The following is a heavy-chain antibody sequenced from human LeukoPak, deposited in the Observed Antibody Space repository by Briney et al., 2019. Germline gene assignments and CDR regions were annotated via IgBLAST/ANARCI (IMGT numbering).Heavy chain of an antibody. Sequence: GASVKVSCKASGYTFTGYYMHWVRQAPGQGLEWMGWINPNSGGTNYAQKFQGRVTMTRDTSISTAYMELSRLRSDDTAVYYCASILYCSSTSYYTDFTRDWFDPWGQGTLVTVSS. CDR1: GYTFTGYY. CDR3: ASILYCSSTSYYTDFTRDWFDP. V-gene: IGHV1-2*02. J-gene: IGHJ5*02. D-gene: IGHD2-2*02. CDR2: INPNSGGT.